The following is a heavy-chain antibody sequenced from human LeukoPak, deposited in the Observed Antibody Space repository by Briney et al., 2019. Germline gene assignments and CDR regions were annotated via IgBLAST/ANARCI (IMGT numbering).Heavy chain of an antibody. Sequence: GGSLRLSCAASGFTFSSYWMSWVRQAPGKGLEWVANIKQDGSEKYYVDSVKGRFTISRDSAKNSLYLQMNSLRAEDTAVYYCARALSRSYYYDSMPGAFDIWGQGTMVTVSS. V-gene: IGHV3-7*01. CDR3: ARALSRSYYYDSMPGAFDI. CDR1: GFTFSSYW. D-gene: IGHD3-22*01. CDR2: IKQDGSEK. J-gene: IGHJ3*02.